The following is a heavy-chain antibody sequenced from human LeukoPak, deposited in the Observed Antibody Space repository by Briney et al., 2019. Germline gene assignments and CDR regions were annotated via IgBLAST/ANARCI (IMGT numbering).Heavy chain of an antibody. V-gene: IGHV1-2*02. D-gene: IGHD2-21*02. CDR3: AREDCGGDCYHY. Sequence: ASVKVSCKASGYTLTGYFIHWVRQAPGQGLEWMGWINPNSGGTNYAQKFQDRVTMTRDTSISTVYMELSRLRSDDTAVYYCAREDCGGDCYHYWGQGTLVTVSS. CDR2: INPNSGGT. CDR1: GYTLTGYF. J-gene: IGHJ4*02.